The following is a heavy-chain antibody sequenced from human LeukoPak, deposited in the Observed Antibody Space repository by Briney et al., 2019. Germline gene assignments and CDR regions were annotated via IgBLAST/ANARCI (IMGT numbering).Heavy chain of an antibody. D-gene: IGHD6-13*01. CDR1: GDSISNYY. CDR2: ICYTGST. Sequence: SETLSLTCTVSGDSISNYYWNWIRQPPGKGLEWIGYICYTGSTNYNPSLKSRVTMSVDTSKNQFTLNLKSVTPEDTAVYYCARNLIPEQLVLNFWGQGTLVTVSS. V-gene: IGHV4-59*01. CDR3: ARNLIPEQLVLNF. J-gene: IGHJ4*02.